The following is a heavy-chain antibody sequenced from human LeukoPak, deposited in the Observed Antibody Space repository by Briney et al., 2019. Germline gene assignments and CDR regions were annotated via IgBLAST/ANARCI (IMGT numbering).Heavy chain of an antibody. CDR2: INPKNGGT. CDR1: GYTFTAYY. CDR3: ARDPSHYYYTDV. J-gene: IGHJ6*03. Sequence: ASVKVSCKPSGYTFTAYYIHWVRQAPGQGLEWMGWINPKNGGTKYAQSFQGRFTMTTDTSTSTVYMELSRLGSDDTAVYYCARDPSHYYYTDVWGKGTTVTVS. V-gene: IGHV1-2*02.